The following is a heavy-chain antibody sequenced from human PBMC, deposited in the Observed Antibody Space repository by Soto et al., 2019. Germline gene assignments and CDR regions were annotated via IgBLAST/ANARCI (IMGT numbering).Heavy chain of an antibody. Sequence: ETLSLTCTVSGGSVSSGSYYWSWIRQPPGKGLEWIGYIYYSGSTNYNPSLKSRVTISVDTSKNQFSLKLSSVTAADTAVYYCARDGGPRDYYYDSSGYHWLSAFDIGGQGAMVTVSS. J-gene: IGHJ3*02. CDR2: IYYSGST. V-gene: IGHV4-61*01. D-gene: IGHD3-22*01. CDR1: GGSVSSGSYY. CDR3: ARDGGPRDYYYDSSGYHWLSAFDI.